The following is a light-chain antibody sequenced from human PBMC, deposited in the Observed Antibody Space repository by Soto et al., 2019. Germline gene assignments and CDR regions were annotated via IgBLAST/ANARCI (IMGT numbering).Light chain of an antibody. CDR1: SSDVGAYNF. Sequence: QSALTQPASVSGSPGQSITISCTGTSSDVGAYNFVSWYQQHPGKAPKLMIYDVSNRPSGVSNRFSGSKSGNTASLTISGLQAEDEADYYCSSYTSSSAHFYVFATGTKLTVL. V-gene: IGLV2-14*01. CDR2: DVS. CDR3: SSYTSSSAHFYV. J-gene: IGLJ1*01.